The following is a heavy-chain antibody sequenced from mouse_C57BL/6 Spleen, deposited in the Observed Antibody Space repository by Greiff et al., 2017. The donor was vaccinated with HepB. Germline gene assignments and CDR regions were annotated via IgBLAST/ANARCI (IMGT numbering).Heavy chain of an antibody. J-gene: IGHJ2*01. CDR1: GYTFTSYW. CDR2: IDPSDSYT. CDR3: AISFYDYGGSYPYFDY. Sequence: QVQLQQPGAELVRPGTSVKLSCKASGYTFTSYWMHWVKQRPGQGLEWIGVIDPSDSYTNYNQKFKGKATLTVDTSSSTAYMQLSSLTSEDSAVYYCAISFYDYGGSYPYFDYWGQGTTLTVSS. D-gene: IGHD1-1*01. V-gene: IGHV1-59*01.